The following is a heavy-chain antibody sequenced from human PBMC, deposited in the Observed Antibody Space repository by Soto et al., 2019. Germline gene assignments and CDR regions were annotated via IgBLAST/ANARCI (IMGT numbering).Heavy chain of an antibody. CDR2: ISAYNGNT. V-gene: IGHV1-18*01. CDR3: ARGHRVRGAVGGNWFDP. D-gene: IGHD3-10*01. CDR1: GYTFTSYG. Sequence: QVQLVQSGAEVKKPGASVKVSCKASGYTFTSYGISWVRQAPGQGLEWMGWISAYNGNTNYAQKLQGRVTMTTDTSTSTAYRELRGLGSDDTAVYYCARGHRVRGAVGGNWFDPWGQGTLVTVSS. J-gene: IGHJ5*02.